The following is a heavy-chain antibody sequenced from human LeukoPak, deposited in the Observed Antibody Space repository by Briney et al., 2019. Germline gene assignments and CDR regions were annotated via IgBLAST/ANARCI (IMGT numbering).Heavy chain of an antibody. D-gene: IGHD3-9*01. CDR1: GGTFISYA. J-gene: IGHJ4*02. CDR3: ARLPSLTGSFDY. CDR2: IIPIFGTA. Sequence: ASVKVSCKASGGTFISYAISWVGQAPGQGGEWMGGIIPIFGTANYAQKFQGRVTITADKSTSTVYMELSSLRSEDTAVYYCARLPSLTGSFDYWGQGTLVTVSS. V-gene: IGHV1-69*06.